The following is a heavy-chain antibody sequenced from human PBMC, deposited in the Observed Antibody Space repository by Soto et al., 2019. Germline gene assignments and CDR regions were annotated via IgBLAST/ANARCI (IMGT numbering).Heavy chain of an antibody. D-gene: IGHD2-15*01. CDR2: ISYDGSDK. V-gene: IGHV3-30-3*01. J-gene: IGHJ4*02. CDR1: GFTFSNYA. Sequence: GGSLRLSCAVSGFTFSNYAMHWVRQAPGKGLEWVAVISYDGSDKYYADSVKGRFTISRDNSKNTLFLQMNSLRAEDTAVYYCASSGVVVVAATPNFDYWGQGTLVTVSS. CDR3: ASSGVVVVAATPNFDY.